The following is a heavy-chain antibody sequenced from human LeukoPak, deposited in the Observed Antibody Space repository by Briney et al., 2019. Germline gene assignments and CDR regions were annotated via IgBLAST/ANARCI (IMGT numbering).Heavy chain of an antibody. CDR3: AKHGTQLKPFDI. D-gene: IGHD2-2*01. J-gene: IGHJ3*02. Sequence: GGSLRLSCEASGFAFSFFAMSRLRQPPGKGLEWVSSITGSGVSTYYADSVKGHFTISRDNSKNTLYLQMNSLRAEDTAVYYCAKHGTQLKPFDIWGQGTMVTVSS. V-gene: IGHV3-23*01. CDR2: ITGSGVST. CDR1: GFAFSFFA.